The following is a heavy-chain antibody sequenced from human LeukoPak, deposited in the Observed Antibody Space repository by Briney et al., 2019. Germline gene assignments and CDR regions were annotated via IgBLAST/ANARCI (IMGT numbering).Heavy chain of an antibody. Sequence: SETLSLTCAVSGGSISSSNWWSWVRQPPGKGLEWIGEIYHSGSTNYNPSLKSRVTISVDKSKNQFSLKLSSVTAADTAVYYCARAPRGTLAAAATTWGQGTMVTVSS. CDR2: IYHSGST. D-gene: IGHD6-13*01. V-gene: IGHV4-4*02. J-gene: IGHJ3*01. CDR3: ARAPRGTLAAAATT. CDR1: GGSISSSNW.